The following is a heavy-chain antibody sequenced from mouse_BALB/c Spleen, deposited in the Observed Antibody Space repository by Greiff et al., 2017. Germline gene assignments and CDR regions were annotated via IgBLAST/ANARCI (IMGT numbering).Heavy chain of an antibody. CDR2: INPNNGGT. J-gene: IGHJ4*01. CDR3: ARPGSTMITTGGDYAMDY. D-gene: IGHD2-4*01. V-gene: IGHV1-18*01. Sequence: EVQLQQSGPELVKPGASVKIPCKASGYTFTDYNMDWVKQSHGKSLEWIGDINPNNGGTIYNQKFKGKATLTVDKSSSTAYMELRSLTSEDTAVYYCARPGSTMITTGGDYAMDYWGQGTSVTVSS. CDR1: GYTFTDYN.